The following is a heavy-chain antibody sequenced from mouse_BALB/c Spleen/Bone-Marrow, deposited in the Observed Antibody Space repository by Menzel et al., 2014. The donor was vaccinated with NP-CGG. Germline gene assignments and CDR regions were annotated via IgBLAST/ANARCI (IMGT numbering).Heavy chain of an antibody. D-gene: IGHD4-1*01. CDR3: ATLTGTFDY. J-gene: IGHJ2*01. V-gene: IGHV14-3*02. CDR2: IDPASDYT. CDR1: GFNIKDTY. Sequence: VQLQQSGAELMKPGASVKLSCTASGFNIKDTYMHWVKQRPEQGLEWIGRIDPASDYTQFDSKFQGKATITADTSSNTAYLQLSSLTSEDTAVYYCATLTGTFDYWGQGTTLTVSS.